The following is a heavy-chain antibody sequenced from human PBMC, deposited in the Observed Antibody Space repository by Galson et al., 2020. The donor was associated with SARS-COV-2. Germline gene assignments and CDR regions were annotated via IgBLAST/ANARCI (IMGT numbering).Heavy chain of an antibody. D-gene: IGHD3-22*01. CDR2: ISAYNGNT. V-gene: IGHV1-18*01. J-gene: IGHJ3*02. CDR1: GYTFTSYG. Sequence: ASVKVSCKASGYTFTSYGISWVRQAPGQGLEWMGWISAYNGNTNYAQKLQGRVTMTTDTSTSTAYMELRSLRSDDTAVYYCARDRRGDYYDSSEDAFDIWGQGTMSPSLQ. CDR3: ARDRRGDYYDSSEDAFDI.